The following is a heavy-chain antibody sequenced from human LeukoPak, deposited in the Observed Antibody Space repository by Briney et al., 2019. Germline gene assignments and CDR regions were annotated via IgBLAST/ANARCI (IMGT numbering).Heavy chain of an antibody. CDR3: AKTSGWFDAFDI. CDR2: ISGSGGST. Sequence: GGSLRLSCAASGFTFSSYAMSWVCQAPGKGLEWVSAISGSGGSTYYADSVKGRFTISRDNSKNTLYLQMNSLRAEDTAVYYCAKTSGWFDAFDIWGQGTMVTVSS. CDR1: GFTFSSYA. V-gene: IGHV3-23*01. D-gene: IGHD6-19*01. J-gene: IGHJ3*02.